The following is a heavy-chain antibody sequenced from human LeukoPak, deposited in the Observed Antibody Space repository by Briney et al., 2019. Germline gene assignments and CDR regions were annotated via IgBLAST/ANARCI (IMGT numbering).Heavy chain of an antibody. CDR2: IYSGGST. Sequence: PGGSLRLSCAASGFTFSSYAMSWVRQAPGKGLEWVSIIYSGGSTYYADSVKGRFTISRDNSKNTLYLQMNSLRVEDTAVYYCAGSRSSGGFDYWGQGTLVTVSS. J-gene: IGHJ4*02. D-gene: IGHD6-6*01. CDR1: GFTFSSYA. V-gene: IGHV3-66*02. CDR3: AGSRSSGGFDY.